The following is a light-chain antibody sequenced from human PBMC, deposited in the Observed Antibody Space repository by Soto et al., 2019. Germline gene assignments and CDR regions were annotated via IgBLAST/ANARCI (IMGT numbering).Light chain of an antibody. CDR1: QSVSSY. CDR3: QQRSNWPPT. V-gene: IGKV3-11*01. CDR2: DAS. Sequence: EIVLTQSPATLSLSPGERATLSCRDSQSVSSYLAWYQQKPGQAPRLLIYDASNRATGIPARFSGSGSGIDFTLTISSLEPEDCAVYYCQQRSNWPPTFGQGTKVDIK. J-gene: IGKJ1*01.